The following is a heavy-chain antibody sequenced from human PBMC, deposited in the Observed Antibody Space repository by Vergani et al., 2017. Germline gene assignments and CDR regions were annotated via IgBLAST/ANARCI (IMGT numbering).Heavy chain of an antibody. V-gene: IGHV4-4*03. CDR2: IYHSGST. CDR1: GGSISGTNW. Sequence: QVQLQESGPGLVKPPGTLSLTCAVSGGSISGTNWWSWVRQSPGKGLEWIGEIYHSGSTNYNPSLKSRVTISVDKSKNQFSLKLSSVTAADTAVYYCARGIVPAAKYYYYYGMDVWGQGTTVTVSS. CDR3: ARGIVPAAKYYYYYGMDV. J-gene: IGHJ6*02. D-gene: IGHD2-2*01.